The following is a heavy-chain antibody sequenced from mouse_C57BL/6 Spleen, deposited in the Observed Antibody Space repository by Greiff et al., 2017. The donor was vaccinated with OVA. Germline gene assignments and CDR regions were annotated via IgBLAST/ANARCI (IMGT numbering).Heavy chain of an antibody. CDR2: IYPGDGDT. V-gene: IGHV1-82*01. D-gene: IGHD3-3*01. CDR3: ARWGQGY. Sequence: VQLQQSGPELVKPGASVKISCKASGYAFSSSWMNWVKQRPGKGLEWIGRIYPGDGDTNYNGKFKGKATLTADKSSSTAYMQLSSLTSEDSAVYFCARWGQGYWGQGTTLTVSS. CDR1: GYAFSSSW. J-gene: IGHJ2*01.